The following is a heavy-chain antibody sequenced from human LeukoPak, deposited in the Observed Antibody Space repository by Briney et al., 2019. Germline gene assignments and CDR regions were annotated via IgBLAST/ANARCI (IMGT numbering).Heavy chain of an antibody. CDR3: ARDYPYYYDSSGYYSFDY. CDR1: GFTFSIYS. Sequence: GGSLRLSCAASGFTFSIYSMTWVRQTPGKGLEWVSVIYSGGSTYYADSVKGRFTISRDSSKNTLYLQMNSLTAEDTAVYYCARDYPYYYDSSGYYSFDYWGQGTLVTVSS. J-gene: IGHJ4*02. D-gene: IGHD3-22*01. CDR2: IYSGGST. V-gene: IGHV3-66*01.